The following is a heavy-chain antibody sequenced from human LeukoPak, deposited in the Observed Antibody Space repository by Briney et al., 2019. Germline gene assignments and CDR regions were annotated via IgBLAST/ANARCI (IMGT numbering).Heavy chain of an antibody. CDR3: AREAARSSGDPTPIDY. D-gene: IGHD4-17*01. V-gene: IGHV3-33*01. CDR1: GFTFSSYG. Sequence: PGGSLRLSCAASGFTFSSYGMHWVRQAPGKGLEWVAVILSDGSKEFYTDSVKGRFTISRDNSKNTLYLQMNSLRAEDTAVYYCAREAARSSGDPTPIDYWGQGTLVTVSS. CDR2: ILSDGSKE. J-gene: IGHJ4*02.